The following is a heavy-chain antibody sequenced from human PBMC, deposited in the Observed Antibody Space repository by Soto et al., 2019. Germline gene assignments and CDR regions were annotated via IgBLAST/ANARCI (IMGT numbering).Heavy chain of an antibody. Sequence: EVQLVESGGGLGQPGGSLRLSCGASGFTFRTYWLSWVRQGPGKGLEWVANINQDGSEKNYVDSVKGRFTISRDNAKNSLHLQMSSLRAEDTALYYCARDGSTSWYSYDYHGMDVWGQGTTVTVSS. D-gene: IGHD5-18*01. CDR2: INQDGSEK. J-gene: IGHJ6*02. CDR3: ARDGSTSWYSYDYHGMDV. V-gene: IGHV3-7*05. CDR1: GFTFRTYW.